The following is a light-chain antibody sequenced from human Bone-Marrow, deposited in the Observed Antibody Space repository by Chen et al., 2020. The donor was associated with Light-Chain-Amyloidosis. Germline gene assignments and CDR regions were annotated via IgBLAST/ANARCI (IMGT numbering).Light chain of an antibody. CDR1: TLPMQY. V-gene: IGLV3-25*03. CDR3: PSADSSDTCVI. Sequence: SLDLTQPPAVSVSPGQTARITCSGDTLPMQYTYWYQRKPGQAPQLVIYKDSQRPSGIPERFSGSSSGTIVALTISGVQAEDEADYYCPSADSSDTCVIFGGGTKLTVL. J-gene: IGLJ2*01. CDR2: KDS.